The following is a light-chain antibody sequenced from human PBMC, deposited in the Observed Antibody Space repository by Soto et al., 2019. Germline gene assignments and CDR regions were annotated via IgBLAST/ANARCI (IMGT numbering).Light chain of an antibody. CDR2: DAS. CDR3: QQYDTLPLT. CDR1: QDISKY. V-gene: IGKV1-33*01. J-gene: IGKJ4*01. Sequence: DIPMTQTPTSLSASVGDTGIITCQASQDISKYLNWYQQKPGKAPNLLIYDASNLGTGVPPRFTGSGSGTDFSLINRKLQAEDIATYYCQQYDTLPLTFGGGTKVEIK.